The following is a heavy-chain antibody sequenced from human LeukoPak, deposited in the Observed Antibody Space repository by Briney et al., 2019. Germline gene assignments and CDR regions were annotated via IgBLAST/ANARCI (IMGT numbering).Heavy chain of an antibody. Sequence: GGSLRLSCAASGFTFSSYSMNWVRQAPGKGLEWVSSITSSNNYIYYGDSVKGRFTISRDDAKNSLFLQMDSLRAEDTATYYCARGEFGDYYYFYMDVWGKGTTVTVSS. CDR1: GFTFSSYS. V-gene: IGHV3-21*01. CDR3: ARGEFGDYYYFYMDV. CDR2: ITSSNNYI. J-gene: IGHJ6*03. D-gene: IGHD2/OR15-2a*01.